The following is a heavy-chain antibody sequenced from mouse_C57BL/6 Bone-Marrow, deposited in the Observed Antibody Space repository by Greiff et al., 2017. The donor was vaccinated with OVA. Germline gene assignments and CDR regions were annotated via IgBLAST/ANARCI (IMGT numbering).Heavy chain of an antibody. J-gene: IGHJ3*01. CDR1: GFTFSSYG. CDR3: ARQKGGTGTSFAY. V-gene: IGHV5-6*01. D-gene: IGHD4-1*01. CDR2: ISSGGSYT. Sequence: EVQGVESGGDLVKPGGSLKLSCAASGFTFSSYGMSWVRQTPDKRLEWVATISSGGSYTYYPDSVKGRFTISRDNAKNTLYLQMSSLKSEDTAMYYCARQKGGTGTSFAYWGQGTLVTVSA.